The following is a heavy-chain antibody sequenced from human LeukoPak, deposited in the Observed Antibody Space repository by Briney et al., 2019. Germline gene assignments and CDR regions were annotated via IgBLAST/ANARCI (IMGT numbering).Heavy chain of an antibody. V-gene: IGHV4-34*01. J-gene: IGHJ4*02. CDR1: GGSFSGYY. CDR3: GAYYDSSGCYY. CDR2: INHSGST. Sequence: SETLSLTCAVYGGSFSGYYWSWIRQPPGKGLEWIGEINHSGSTNYNPSLKSRVTISVDTSKNQFSLKLSSVTAADTAVYYCGAYYDSSGCYYWGQGTLVTVSS. D-gene: IGHD3-22*01.